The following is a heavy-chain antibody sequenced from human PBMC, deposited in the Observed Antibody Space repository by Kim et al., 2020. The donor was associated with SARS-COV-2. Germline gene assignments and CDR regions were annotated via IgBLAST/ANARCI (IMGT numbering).Heavy chain of an antibody. CDR2: ISYDGTNK. J-gene: IGHJ4*02. CDR1: GFTFSSYG. V-gene: IGHV3-30*18. CDR3: AKDQAVPDTAMVHLFDY. Sequence: GGSLRLSCAASGFTFSSYGMHWVRQAPGKGLEWVAVISYDGTNKYYADSVKGRFTISRDNSKNTLYLQMNSLRAEDTAVYYCAKDQAVPDTAMVHLFDYWGQGTLVTVSS. D-gene: IGHD5-18*01.